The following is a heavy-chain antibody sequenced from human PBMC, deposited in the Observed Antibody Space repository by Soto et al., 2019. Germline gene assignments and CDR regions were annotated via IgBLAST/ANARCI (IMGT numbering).Heavy chain of an antibody. J-gene: IGHJ6*02. CDR3: AKEGDTAMVPPPYYYYYGMDV. V-gene: IGHV3-30*18. Sequence: GGSLRLSCAASGFTFSSYGMHWVRQSPGKGLEWVAVISYDGSNKYYADSVKGRFTISRDNSKNTLYLQMNSLRAEDTAVYYCAKEGDTAMVPPPYYYYYGMDVWGQGTTVTVSS. D-gene: IGHD5-18*01. CDR2: ISYDGSNK. CDR1: GFTFSSYG.